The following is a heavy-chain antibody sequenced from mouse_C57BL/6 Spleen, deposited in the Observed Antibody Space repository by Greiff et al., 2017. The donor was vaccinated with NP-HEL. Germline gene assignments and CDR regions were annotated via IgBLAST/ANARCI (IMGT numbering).Heavy chain of an antibody. CDR3: ARGEDYGSSYPCAY. CDR2: INPNYGTT. CDR1: GYSFTDYN. J-gene: IGHJ3*01. V-gene: IGHV1-39*01. Sequence: EVQLQQSGPELVKPGASVKISCKASGYSFTDYNMNWVKQSNGKSLEWIGVINPNYGTTSYNQKFKGKATLTVDQSSSTAYKQLNSLTSEDSAVDYCARGEDYGSSYPCAYWVQGTLVTVSA. D-gene: IGHD1-1*01.